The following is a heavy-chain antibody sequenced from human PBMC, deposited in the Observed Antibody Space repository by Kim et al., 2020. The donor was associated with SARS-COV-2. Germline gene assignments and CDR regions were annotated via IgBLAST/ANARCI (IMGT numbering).Heavy chain of an antibody. Sequence: ASVKVSCKASGYTFTSYAIHWVRQASGQRLEWMGWINGGNGDTYYSQNFQGRVTITRDTSASTASMEVSSLRSEDTAIYYCARDTRQQLILFYFYYWGQGTLVTVSS. CDR1: GYTFTSYA. J-gene: IGHJ4*02. D-gene: IGHD6-13*01. V-gene: IGHV1-3*01. CDR2: INGGNGDT. CDR3: ARDTRQQLILFYFYY.